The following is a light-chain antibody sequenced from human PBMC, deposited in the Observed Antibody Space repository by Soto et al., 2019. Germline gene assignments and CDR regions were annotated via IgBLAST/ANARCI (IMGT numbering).Light chain of an antibody. V-gene: IGKV1-5*01. Sequence: DIQMTKSPSTLSASVGDRVTITCRAGQSISSWLACYQQKPGKAPKLLIYDASSLESGVPSRLSGSGSGTEFTLTISSLQPDDFATYYCPQDNSYPWTSGQGTK. CDR1: QSISSW. J-gene: IGKJ1*01. CDR2: DAS. CDR3: PQDNSYPWT.